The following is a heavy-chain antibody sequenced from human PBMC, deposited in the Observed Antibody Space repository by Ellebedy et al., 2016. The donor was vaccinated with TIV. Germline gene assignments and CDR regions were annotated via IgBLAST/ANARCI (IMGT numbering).Heavy chain of an antibody. CDR1: GFTFETYR. V-gene: IGHV3-74*03. J-gene: IGHJ4*02. Sequence: GESLKISCAASGFTFETYRMHWVRQAPGKGLVWVSRINSDGSSTVYADAVRGRFTISRDNSKNTLYLQVNSLRAEDTAVYYCAKGVGTTWYRGFDYWGQGTLVTVSS. D-gene: IGHD1-26*01. CDR3: AKGVGTTWYRGFDY. CDR2: INSDGSST.